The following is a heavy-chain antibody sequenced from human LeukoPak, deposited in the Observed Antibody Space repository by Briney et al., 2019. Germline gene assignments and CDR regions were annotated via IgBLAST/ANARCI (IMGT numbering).Heavy chain of an antibody. V-gene: IGHV3-23*01. J-gene: IGHJ4*02. CDR2: ISGRDTNT. Sequence: GGSLRLSCAASGFTFSSSGMSWVRQAPGKGLEWVSTISGRDTNTYYADSVKGRFTISRDNSKNTLFLQMNSLRAEDTAVYYCAKRTDYSNYGPFDYWGQGTLVTVSS. CDR3: AKRTDYSNYGPFDY. D-gene: IGHD4-11*01. CDR1: GFTFSSSG.